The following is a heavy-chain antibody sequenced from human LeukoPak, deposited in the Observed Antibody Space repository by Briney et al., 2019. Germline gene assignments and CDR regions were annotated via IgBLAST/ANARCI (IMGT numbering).Heavy chain of an antibody. J-gene: IGHJ4*02. CDR2: IYYSGST. V-gene: IGHV4-61*05. Sequence: SETLSLTCTVSGGSISSSSYYWGWIRQPPGTGLEWIGYIYYSGSTNYNPSLKSRVTISVDTSKNQFSLKLSSVTAADTAVYYCARLAYYYDSSGYYHSKTFDYWGQGTLVTVSS. CDR1: GGSISSSSYY. D-gene: IGHD3-22*01. CDR3: ARLAYYYDSSGYYHSKTFDY.